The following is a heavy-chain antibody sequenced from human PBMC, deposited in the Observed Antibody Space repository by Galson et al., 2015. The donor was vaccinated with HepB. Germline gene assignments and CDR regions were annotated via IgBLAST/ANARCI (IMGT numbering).Heavy chain of an antibody. Sequence: ETLSLTCTVSGGSVNSGSYYWSWIRQSPGKGLEWIGYISYSGTTNYNPSLKSRVTISVDTSKNQFSLQLRSVTAADTAVYYCARANGYNVLFEYWGRGILVTVSS. CDR1: GGSVNSGSYY. V-gene: IGHV4-61*01. CDR3: ARANGYNVLFEY. J-gene: IGHJ4*02. D-gene: IGHD3-10*01. CDR2: ISYSGTT.